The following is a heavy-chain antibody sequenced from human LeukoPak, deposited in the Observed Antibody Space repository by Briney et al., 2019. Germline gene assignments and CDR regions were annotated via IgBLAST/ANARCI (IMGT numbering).Heavy chain of an antibody. J-gene: IGHJ5*02. V-gene: IGHV3-30*14. D-gene: IGHD3-22*01. CDR3: ARGVPMMYYYDSSGYINWFDP. Sequence: GGSLRLSCAASGFTFTSFAIHWVRQAPGKGLVWLTVISYDGRYKYYADSMKGRFTISRDNSKNTLYLQMNSLRAEDTAVYYCARGVPMMYYYDSSGYINWFDPWGQGTLVTVSS. CDR1: GFTFTSFA. CDR2: ISYDGRYK.